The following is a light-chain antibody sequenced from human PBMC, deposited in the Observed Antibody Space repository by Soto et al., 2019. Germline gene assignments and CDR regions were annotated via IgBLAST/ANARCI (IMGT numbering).Light chain of an antibody. CDR3: QQYNNWPFT. Sequence: IVMTQSPATLSVSPGERATLSCRASQSFGNNLAWYQEKPGQAPRLLIYGASTRATGIPARFSGSGSGTEFTLTISSLQSEDFAIYSCQQYNNWPFTLGPGTKVDIK. V-gene: IGKV3D-15*01. J-gene: IGKJ3*01. CDR2: GAS. CDR1: QSFGNN.